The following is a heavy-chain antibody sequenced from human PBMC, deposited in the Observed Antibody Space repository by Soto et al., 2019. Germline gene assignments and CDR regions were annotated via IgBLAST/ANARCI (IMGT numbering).Heavy chain of an antibody. D-gene: IGHD6-13*01. V-gene: IGHV4-39*01. J-gene: IGHJ2*01. Sequence: QLQLQESGPGLVKPSETLSLTCTVSGGSISSSSYYWGWIRQPPGKGLEWIGSIYYSGSTYYNPSLKSRVTMSVGTPKNQFPLKRSSGSAAATAVYYCARHVRAAAGNGGYWYFDLWGRGTLVSVSS. CDR1: GGSISSSSYY. CDR2: IYYSGST. CDR3: ARHVRAAAGNGGYWYFDL.